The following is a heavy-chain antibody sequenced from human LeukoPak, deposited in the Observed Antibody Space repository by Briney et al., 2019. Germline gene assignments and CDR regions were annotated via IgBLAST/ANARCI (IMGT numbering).Heavy chain of an antibody. CDR1: GYSFTSYW. D-gene: IGHD4-17*01. CDR3: ARLKSHFHDYGDNYFDY. J-gene: IGHJ4*02. CDR2: IYPGDPDT. Sequence: GESLKISCKGSGYSFTSYWIGWVRQMPGKGLEWMGIIYPGDPDTRYSPSFQGQVTISADKSISTAYLQWSSLKASDTAMYYCARLKSHFHDYGDNYFDYWGQGTLVTVSS. V-gene: IGHV5-51*01.